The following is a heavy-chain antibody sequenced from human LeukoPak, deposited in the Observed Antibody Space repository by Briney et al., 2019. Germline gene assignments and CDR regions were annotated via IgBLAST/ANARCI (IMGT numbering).Heavy chain of an antibody. D-gene: IGHD5-24*01. J-gene: IGHJ4*02. CDR3: TRVGYIDEGIDY. CDR1: GFPFSSYW. Sequence: GGSLRLSCVASGFPFSSYWMTWVRQAPGKGLEWVANIKQDGSKKSYVDSVKGRFTISRDNAKNSLCLQMNSLRAEDTAIYYCTRVGYIDEGIDYWGQGTLVTVSS. V-gene: IGHV3-7*04. CDR2: IKQDGSKK.